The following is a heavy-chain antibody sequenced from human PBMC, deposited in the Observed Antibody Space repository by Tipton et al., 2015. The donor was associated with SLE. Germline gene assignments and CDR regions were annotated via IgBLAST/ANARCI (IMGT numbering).Heavy chain of an antibody. CDR1: GFTFDDYA. V-gene: IGHV3-9*01. D-gene: IGHD3-16*01. J-gene: IGHJ2*01. CDR3: AKGGRGEDWYFDL. CDR2: ISWNSGSI. Sequence: SLRLSCAASGFTFDDYAMHWVRQAPGKGLEWVSGISWNSGSIGYADSVKGRFTISRDNAKNSLYLQMNSLRAEDTALYYCAKGGRGEDWYFDLWGRGTLVTVPS.